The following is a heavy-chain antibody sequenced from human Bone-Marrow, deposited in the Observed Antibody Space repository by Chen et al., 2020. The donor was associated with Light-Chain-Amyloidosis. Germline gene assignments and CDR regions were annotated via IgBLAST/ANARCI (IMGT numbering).Heavy chain of an antibody. Sequence: QVHLVQSGAEVKKPGASVKVSCQASGYTFNDYYLHWARQAPGQGLEWMGWIRPNTGDTEYTQNFQGRVTLTTDRSISTAYMELSSLTSDDTAVYYCARDPYCSAPTCYGGAMDVWGQGTTVTVSS. CDR3: ARDPYCSAPTCYGGAMDV. CDR1: GYTFNDYY. J-gene: IGHJ6*02. D-gene: IGHD2-15*01. CDR2: IRPNTGDT. V-gene: IGHV1-2*02.